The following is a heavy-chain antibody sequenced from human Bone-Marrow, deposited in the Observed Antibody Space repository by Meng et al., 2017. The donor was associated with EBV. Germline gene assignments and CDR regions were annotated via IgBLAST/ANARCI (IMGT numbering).Heavy chain of an antibody. Sequence: QVQLQESGPGLGKPSETLSPTCTVSGASVSGGTFHWSWIRQPPGKELEWIGYIYDGGTTIYNPSLKSRVTIFLDTSRNQFSLGLRSVTTADTAVYYCAKSSSSTPGVVDSWGQGTLVTVSS. CDR3: AKSSSSTPGVVDS. V-gene: IGHV4-61*01. CDR2: IYDGGTT. J-gene: IGHJ4*02. CDR1: GASVSGGTFH. D-gene: IGHD6-6*01.